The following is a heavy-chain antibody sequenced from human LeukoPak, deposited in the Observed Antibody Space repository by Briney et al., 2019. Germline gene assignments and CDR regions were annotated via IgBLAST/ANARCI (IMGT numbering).Heavy chain of an antibody. D-gene: IGHD3-22*01. Sequence: SETLSLTCTVSGGSISNYYWSWIRQPPGKGLEWIGYIYYSGSTIYNPSLKSRVTISVDTSKNQFSLKLSSVTAADTAVYYCARFQSDYYDSSGYYGFDFWGQGTLVSVSS. J-gene: IGHJ4*02. CDR1: GGSISNYY. CDR2: IYYSGST. CDR3: ARFQSDYYDSSGYYGFDF. V-gene: IGHV4-59*01.